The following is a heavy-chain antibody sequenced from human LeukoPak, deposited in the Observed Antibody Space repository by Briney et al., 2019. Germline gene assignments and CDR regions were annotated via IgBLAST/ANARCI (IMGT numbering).Heavy chain of an antibody. CDR3: ARLAVADHYYYYGMDV. Sequence: PSQTLSLTCTVSGGSISSGDYYWSWIRQHPGKGLEWIGYIYYSGSTYYNPSLKSRVTISVDTSKNQFSLKLSSVTAADTAVYYCARLAVADHYYYYGMDVWGQGTTVTVS. CDR1: GGSISSGDYY. D-gene: IGHD6-19*01. J-gene: IGHJ6*02. V-gene: IGHV4-31*03. CDR2: IYYSGST.